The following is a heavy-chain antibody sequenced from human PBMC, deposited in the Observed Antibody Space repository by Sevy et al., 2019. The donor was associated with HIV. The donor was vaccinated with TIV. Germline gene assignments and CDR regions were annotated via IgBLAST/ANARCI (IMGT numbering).Heavy chain of an antibody. CDR1: GFTFRTNG. J-gene: IGHJ4*02. Sequence: VGSLRLSCAASGFTFRTNGMHWVRQAPGKGLEWVAVIPYAGSNELYADSVKGRFTISRDNSKNTLYLQMNSLRPEDTAVYYCAKVAYSSSSGGVDYFDTWGQGTLVTVSS. D-gene: IGHD6-6*01. CDR3: AKVAYSSSSGGVDYFDT. V-gene: IGHV3-30*18. CDR2: IPYAGSNE.